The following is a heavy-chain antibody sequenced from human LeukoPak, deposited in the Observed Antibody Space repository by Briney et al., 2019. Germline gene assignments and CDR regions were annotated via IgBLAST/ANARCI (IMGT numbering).Heavy chain of an antibody. CDR3: ARHLVATRSYFDY. J-gene: IGHJ4*02. D-gene: IGHD5-12*01. CDR1: GGSIRNYY. Sequence: SETLSLTCTVSGGSIRNYYWSWIRQPPGKGLEWIGYIYYSGSTNYNPSLQSRVTISVDTSRNQFSLKLSSVTAADTAVYYCARHLVATRSYFDYGGQGTLVTVSS. V-gene: IGHV4-59*08. CDR2: IYYSGST.